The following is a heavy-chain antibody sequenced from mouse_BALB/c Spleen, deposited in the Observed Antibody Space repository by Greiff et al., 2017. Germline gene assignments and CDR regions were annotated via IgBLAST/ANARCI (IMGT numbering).Heavy chain of an antibody. Sequence: VQLQQSGAELVKPGASVKLSCTSSGFNIKDTYMHWVKQRPEQGLEWIGRIDPANGNTKYDPKFQGKATITADTSSNTAYLQLSSLTSEDTAVYYCARDLLLAYWGQGTLVTVSA. D-gene: IGHD1-1*01. CDR3: ARDLLLAY. CDR2: IDPANGNT. J-gene: IGHJ3*01. V-gene: IGHV14-3*02. CDR1: GFNIKDTY.